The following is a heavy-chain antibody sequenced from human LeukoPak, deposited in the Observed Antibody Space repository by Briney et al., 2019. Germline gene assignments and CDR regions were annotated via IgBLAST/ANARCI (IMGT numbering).Heavy chain of an antibody. D-gene: IGHD6-13*01. CDR1: GFTFSSYG. Sequence: QPGRSLRLSCAASGFTFSSYGMHWVRQAPGKGLEWVAVISYDGSNKYYADSVKGRFTISRDNSKNTLYLQMNSLRAEDTAVYYCARDQSYSSSWYEFDYWGQGTLVTVSS. V-gene: IGHV3-30*03. CDR3: ARDQSYSSSWYEFDY. CDR2: ISYDGSNK. J-gene: IGHJ4*02.